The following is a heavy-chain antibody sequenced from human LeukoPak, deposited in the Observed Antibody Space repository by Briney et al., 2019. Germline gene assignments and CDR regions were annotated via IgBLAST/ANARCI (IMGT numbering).Heavy chain of an antibody. V-gene: IGHV3-23*01. CDR3: ATEGPSGYYSLGDY. J-gene: IGHJ4*02. CDR1: GFTFSSYA. D-gene: IGHD3-22*01. Sequence: GGSLRLSCAASGFTFSSYATSWVRQAPGKGLEWVSAISGSGGSTYYADSVKGRFTISRDNSKNTLYLQMNSLRAEDTAVYYCATEGPSGYYSLGDYWGQGTLVTVSS. CDR2: ISGSGGST.